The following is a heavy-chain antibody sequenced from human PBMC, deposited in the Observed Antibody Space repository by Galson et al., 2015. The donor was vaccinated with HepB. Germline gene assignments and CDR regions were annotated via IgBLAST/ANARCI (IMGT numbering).Heavy chain of an antibody. V-gene: IGHV7-4-1*02. CDR1: GCTFTSYA. Sequence: VKVSCKASGCTFTSYAMNWVRQAPGQGLEWMGWINTNTGNPTYAQGFTGRFVFSLDTSVSTAYLQISSLKAEDTAVYYCARTLIWSGYLTNYYYYYMDVWGKGTTVTVSS. CDR3: ARTLIWSGYLTNYYYYYMDV. D-gene: IGHD3-3*01. J-gene: IGHJ6*03. CDR2: INTNTGNP.